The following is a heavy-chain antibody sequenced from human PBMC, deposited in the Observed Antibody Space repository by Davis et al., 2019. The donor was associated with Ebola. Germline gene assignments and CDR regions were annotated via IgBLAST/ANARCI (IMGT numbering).Heavy chain of an antibody. V-gene: IGHV3-21*01. D-gene: IGHD3-22*01. Sequence: PGGSLRLSCSASGFLFSSYTMNWVRQAPGKGLEWVSLLSSSSSFIYYADSVKGRFTISRDNGKNSLHLQMNSLRAEDTAVYYCARDLRYDSSGYDYYFYMDVWGKGTTVTVSS. CDR1: GFLFSSYT. CDR2: LSSSSSFI. J-gene: IGHJ6*03. CDR3: ARDLRYDSSGYDYYFYMDV.